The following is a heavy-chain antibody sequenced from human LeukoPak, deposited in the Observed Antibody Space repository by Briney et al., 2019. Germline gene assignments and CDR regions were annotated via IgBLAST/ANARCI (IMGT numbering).Heavy chain of an antibody. V-gene: IGHV1-2*02. D-gene: IGHD4-17*01. CDR3: ATSVATVTTFVY. CDR1: GYTFTGYY. J-gene: IGHJ4*02. CDR2: INPNSGGT. Sequence: ASVKVSCKASGYTFTGYYMHWVRQAPGQGLEWMGWINPNSGGTNYAQKFQGRVTMTRDTSISTAYMELSRLKASDTAMYYCATSVATVTTFVYWGQGTLVTVSS.